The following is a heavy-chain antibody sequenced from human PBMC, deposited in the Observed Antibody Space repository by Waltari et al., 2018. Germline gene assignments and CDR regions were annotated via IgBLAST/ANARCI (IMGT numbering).Heavy chain of an antibody. CDR1: GGTFCRYA. D-gene: IGHD6-13*01. CDR3: ARDRSYSSSWYFDY. V-gene: IGHV1-69*05. Sequence: QVQLVQSGAQVKRPGSSVQVSCTAAGGTFCRYAISWVRQAPGQGLEWMGGIIPIFGTANYAQKVQGRVTITTDESTSTAYMELSSLRSEDTAVYYCARDRSYSSSWYFDYWGQGTLVTVSS. CDR2: IIPIFGTA. J-gene: IGHJ4*02.